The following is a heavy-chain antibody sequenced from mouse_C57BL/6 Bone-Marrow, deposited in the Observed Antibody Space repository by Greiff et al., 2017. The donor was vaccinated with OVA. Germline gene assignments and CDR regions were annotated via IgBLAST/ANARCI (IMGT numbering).Heavy chain of an antibody. Sequence: VQLQQSGAEVVRPGASVKLSCKASGYTFTDHYINWLKQRPGQGLEWIARIYPGSGNTYYNEKFKGKATLTAEKSSNTAYMQLSSLTSEDSAVYFCARDDGYFFEYWGQGTTRTVSS. CDR3: ARDDGYFFEY. J-gene: IGHJ2*01. CDR1: GYTFTDHY. CDR2: IYPGSGNT. D-gene: IGHD2-3*01. V-gene: IGHV1-76*01.